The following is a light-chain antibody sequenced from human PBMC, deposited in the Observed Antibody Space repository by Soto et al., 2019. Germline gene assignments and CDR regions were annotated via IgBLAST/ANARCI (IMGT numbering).Light chain of an antibody. Sequence: QSVLTQPASVSGSPGQSITIACTGTSSDIGGYNFVSWYQQHPGKAPKLMIYDVGNRPSGVPHRFSGSKSGNTASLTISGLQAEDEAHYYCNSYRTVSTYVFGTGTKLTVL. J-gene: IGLJ1*01. CDR1: SSDIGGYNF. V-gene: IGLV2-14*01. CDR2: DVG. CDR3: NSYRTVSTYV.